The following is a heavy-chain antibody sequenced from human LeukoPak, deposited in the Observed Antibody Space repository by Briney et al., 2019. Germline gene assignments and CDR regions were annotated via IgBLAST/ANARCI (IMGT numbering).Heavy chain of an antibody. CDR2: IYTSGST. D-gene: IGHD3-10*01. CDR1: GGSISSYY. J-gene: IGHJ4*02. CDR3: ARGSYYGSGSYYFYFDY. V-gene: IGHV4-4*07. Sequence: SETLSLTCTVSGGSISSYYWSWIRQPAGKGLEWIGRIYTSGSTNYNPSLKSRVTMSVDTPKNQFSLKLSSVTAADTAVYYCARGSYYGSGSYYFYFDYWGQGTLVTVSS.